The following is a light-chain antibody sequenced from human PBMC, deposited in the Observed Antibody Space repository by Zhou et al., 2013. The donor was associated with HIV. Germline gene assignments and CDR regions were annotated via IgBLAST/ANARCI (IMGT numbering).Light chain of an antibody. CDR2: QAS. V-gene: IGKV1-5*03. Sequence: DIQMTQSPSTLSTSVGDRVTITCRASQSISDLLAWYQQKPGKAPNLLIYQASTLESGVPSRFSGSGSGTEFTLTISSLQPEDAGTYFCQQSYIAPLTFGGGTKVDVK. J-gene: IGKJ4*01. CDR3: QQSYIAPLT. CDR1: QSISDL.